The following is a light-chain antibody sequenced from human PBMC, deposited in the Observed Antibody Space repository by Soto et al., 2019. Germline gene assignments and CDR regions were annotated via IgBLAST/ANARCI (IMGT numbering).Light chain of an antibody. V-gene: IGKV3-15*01. Sequence: EIVMTQSPATLSVSPGERATLSCRASQSISSNLVWYQQIPGQAPRLVIYGASTRATGIPARFSGSGSGTEFTLTISSLQSEDFAVYYCQQYDNWPRTFGQGTKVEIK. CDR2: GAS. CDR3: QQYDNWPRT. J-gene: IGKJ1*01. CDR1: QSISSN.